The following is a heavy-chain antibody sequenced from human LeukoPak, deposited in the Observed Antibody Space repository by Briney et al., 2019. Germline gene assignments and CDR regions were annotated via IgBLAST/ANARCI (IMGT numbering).Heavy chain of an antibody. Sequence: GGSLRLSCAASGFTFSNSWMHWVRQAPGKGLVWVSRINSDGSTTTYADSVKGRFTISRDNAKNTLYLQMNSLRAEDTAVYYCVGHSDYWGQGTLVTVSS. V-gene: IGHV3-74*01. CDR3: VGHSDY. D-gene: IGHD3-16*01. CDR1: GFTFSNSW. J-gene: IGHJ4*02. CDR2: INSDGSTT.